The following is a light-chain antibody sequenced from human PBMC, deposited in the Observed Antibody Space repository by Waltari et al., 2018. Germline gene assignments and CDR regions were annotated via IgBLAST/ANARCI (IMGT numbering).Light chain of an antibody. CDR3: QQYNSYSLLS. CDR2: KAS. CDR1: QSISKW. J-gene: IGKJ4*01. Sequence: DIQMTQSPSTLSASVGDRVIFSCRASQSISKWLAWYQQKPGKAPKLLTYKASTLESGVPSRFSGSGSGTEFTLTLSSLQPEDFATYYCQQYNSYSLLSFGGGTKVEIK. V-gene: IGKV1-5*03.